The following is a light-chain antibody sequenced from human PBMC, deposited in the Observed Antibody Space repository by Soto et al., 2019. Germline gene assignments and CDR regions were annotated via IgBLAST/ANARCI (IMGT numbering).Light chain of an antibody. CDR1: ESINNN. J-gene: IGKJ4*01. CDR3: QQHHKWPLT. V-gene: IGKV3-15*01. CDR2: AAT. Sequence: EIVMTQSPATLSVSPGEGATLSCTASESINNNLAWYQQKPGQAPRLLIYAATPRATGFPARFSGSGSGTEFTPTISSLQSEDFAVYYCQQHHKWPLTFGGGTKVDIK.